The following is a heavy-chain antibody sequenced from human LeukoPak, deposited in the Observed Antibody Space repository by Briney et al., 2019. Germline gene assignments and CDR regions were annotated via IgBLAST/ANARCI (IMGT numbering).Heavy chain of an antibody. J-gene: IGHJ4*02. CDR2: IHAGNGNT. D-gene: IGHD2-15*01. Sequence: ASVKVSCKASGYSFTSYAMHWVRQAPGQGLEWMGWIHAGNGNTKYSEKFPGRLTITRDTSASTGYMEMSSLRWEDTAVYYCAREGSGASFVDYWGQGTLVTVSS. CDR3: AREGSGASFVDY. V-gene: IGHV1-3*01. CDR1: GYSFTSYA.